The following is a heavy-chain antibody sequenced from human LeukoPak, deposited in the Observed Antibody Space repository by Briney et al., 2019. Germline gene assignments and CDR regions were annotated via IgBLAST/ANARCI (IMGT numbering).Heavy chain of an antibody. D-gene: IGHD6-19*01. CDR2: INLNSGGT. V-gene: IGHV1-2*02. CDR1: GGTFSSYA. CDR3: ARDPPRGGSSGNWLDP. J-gene: IGHJ5*02. Sequence: GSSVKVSCKASGGTFSSYAISWVRQAPGQGLEWMGWINLNSGGTNYAQKFQGRVTMTRDTSISTAYMEVSRLRSDDTAVYYCARDPPRGGSSGNWLDPWGQGTLVTVSS.